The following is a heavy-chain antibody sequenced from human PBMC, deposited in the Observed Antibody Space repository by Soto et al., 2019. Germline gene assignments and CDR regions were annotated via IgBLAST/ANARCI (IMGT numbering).Heavy chain of an antibody. CDR1: GFTFSSYW. D-gene: IGHD3-22*01. CDR2: IKQDGSEK. V-gene: IGHV3-7*01. J-gene: IGHJ3*02. CDR3: ARVSHLQPNYEARSGYEFADPFAS. Sequence: GGSLRLSCAASGFTFSSYWMSWVRQAPGKGLEWVANIKQDGSEKYYVDSVKGRFTISRDNAKNSLYLQMNSLRAEDTAVYYCARVSHLQPNYEARSGYEFADPFASRGQGATVTV.